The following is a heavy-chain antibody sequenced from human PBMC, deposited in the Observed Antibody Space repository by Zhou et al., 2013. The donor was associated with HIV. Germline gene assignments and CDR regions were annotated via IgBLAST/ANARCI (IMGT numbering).Heavy chain of an antibody. D-gene: IGHD7-27*01. V-gene: IGHV1-69*12. Sequence: QVQLLQSGTEVKKPGSSVTVSCKASGGIVISIAISWVRQAPGQGLEWMGGIIPMFGTTNYAQKFQGRVTVTADESTNTAYMELSSLRSEDTAMYYCARAFKLTGGVDFDYWGQGTLVTVSS. J-gene: IGHJ4*02. CDR1: GGIVISIA. CDR3: ARAFKLTGGVDFDY. CDR2: IIPMFGTT.